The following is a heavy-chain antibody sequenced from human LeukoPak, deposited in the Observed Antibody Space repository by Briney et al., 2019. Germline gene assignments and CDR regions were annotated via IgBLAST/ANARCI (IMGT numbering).Heavy chain of an antibody. J-gene: IGHJ3*02. CDR2: IIPIFGTA. Sequence: SVKVSCKASGYTFTGYYMHWVRQAPGQGLEWMGGIIPIFGTANYAQKFQGRVTITADKSTSTAYMELSSLRSEDTAVYYCARAQGVQLWLREAFDIWGQGTMVTVSS. CDR1: GYTFTGYY. CDR3: ARAQGVQLWLREAFDI. V-gene: IGHV1-69*06. D-gene: IGHD5-18*01.